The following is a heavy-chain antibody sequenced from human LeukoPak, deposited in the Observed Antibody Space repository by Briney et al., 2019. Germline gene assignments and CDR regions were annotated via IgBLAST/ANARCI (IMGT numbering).Heavy chain of an antibody. J-gene: IGHJ4*02. D-gene: IGHD6-13*01. CDR2: INPSGGST. V-gene: IGHV1-46*01. CDR1: GYTFTSYY. CDR3: ASRALAAAAPFDY. Sequence: GASVKVSCKASGYTFTSYYMHWVRQAPGQGLEWMGIINPSGGSTSYAQKFQGRVTMTRDTSTSTVYMELSSLRSEDTAVYSCASRALAAAAPFDYWGQGTLVTVSS.